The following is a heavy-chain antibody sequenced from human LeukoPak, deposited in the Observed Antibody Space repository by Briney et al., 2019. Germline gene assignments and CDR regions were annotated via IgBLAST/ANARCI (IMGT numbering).Heavy chain of an antibody. CDR2: ISSSSSYI. D-gene: IGHD6-6*01. CDR3: ARDRSIAARPNWFDP. Sequence: PGGSLRLSCAASGFTFSSYSMNWVRQAPGKGLEWVSSISSSSSYIYYADSVKGRFTISRDNAKNSLYLQMNSLRAEDTAAYYCARDRSIAARPNWFDPWGQGTLVTVSS. CDR1: GFTFSSYS. V-gene: IGHV3-21*01. J-gene: IGHJ5*02.